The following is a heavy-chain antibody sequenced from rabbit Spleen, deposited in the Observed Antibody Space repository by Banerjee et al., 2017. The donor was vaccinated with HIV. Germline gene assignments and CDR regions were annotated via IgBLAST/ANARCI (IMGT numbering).Heavy chain of an antibody. CDR2: IDTSSGNT. J-gene: IGHJ4*01. D-gene: IGHD1-1*01. V-gene: IGHV1S45*01. CDR1: GFSFSSGYY. CDR3: ERGGAGYYVDDFNL. Sequence: QEQLEESGGGLVKPEGSLTLTCTASGFSFSSGYYMCWVRQAPGKGLEWIACIDTSSGNTWYATWAKGRFTISKTSSTTVSLQMNSLTAADTATYFCERGGAGYYVDDFNLWGPGTLVTVS.